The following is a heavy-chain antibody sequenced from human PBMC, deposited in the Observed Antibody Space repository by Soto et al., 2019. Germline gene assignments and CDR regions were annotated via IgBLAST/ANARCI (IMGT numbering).Heavy chain of an antibody. J-gene: IGHJ4*02. Sequence: EVQLVQSGAEVKKPGESLKISCKGSGYSLTSYWMGWVRQMLGKGLEWMGIIYPGDSDTRYSPSFQGQVTISADKSISTVYLLWSSLKASDTAMYYCARRGPNWVEGIDYWGQGTLVTVSS. CDR3: ARRGPNWVEGIDY. CDR1: GYSLTSYW. V-gene: IGHV5-51*01. D-gene: IGHD7-27*01. CDR2: IYPGDSDT.